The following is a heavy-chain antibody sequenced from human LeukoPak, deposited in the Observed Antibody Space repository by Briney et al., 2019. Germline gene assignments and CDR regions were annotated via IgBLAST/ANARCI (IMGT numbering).Heavy chain of an antibody. Sequence: ASVKVSCKASGYTFTSYSFTWVRQAPGQGLEWMGWISAYNGSTNYAQKFQGRVTMTRDTSISTAYMELSRLRSDDTAVYYCARDGYDFWSGYYTGWFDPWGQGTLVTVSS. J-gene: IGHJ5*02. V-gene: IGHV1-18*01. CDR2: ISAYNGST. CDR3: ARDGYDFWSGYYTGWFDP. D-gene: IGHD3-3*01. CDR1: GYTFTSYS.